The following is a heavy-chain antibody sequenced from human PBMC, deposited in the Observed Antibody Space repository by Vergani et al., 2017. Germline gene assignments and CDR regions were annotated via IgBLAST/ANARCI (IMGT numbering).Heavy chain of an antibody. CDR3: AFTSRAKYQVFDY. D-gene: IGHD2-2*01. J-gene: IGHJ4*02. V-gene: IGHV1-69*13. Sequence: QVPLVQPGAEVKKPGSSVKVSCKASGGPFRSYAISWVRQAPGQGLEWMGGIIPILGTANYAQKFQGRVTITADESTSTAYMELSSLRSEDTAVYYCAFTSRAKYQVFDYWGQGTLVTVSS. CDR1: GGPFRSYA. CDR2: IIPILGTA.